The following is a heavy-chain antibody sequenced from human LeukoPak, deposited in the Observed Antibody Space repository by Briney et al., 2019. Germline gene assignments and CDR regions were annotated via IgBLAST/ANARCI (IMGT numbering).Heavy chain of an antibody. D-gene: IGHD2-15*01. V-gene: IGHV1-2*02. CDR2: INPNSGGT. J-gene: IGHJ4*02. Sequence: ASVKVSCKASGYTFTGYYLHWVRQAPGQGLEWMGWINPNSGGTTYAQKFQGRVTMTRDTSISTAYMELSSLRSGDTAVYYCARLSASVVVLDYWGQGTLVTVSS. CDR3: ARLSASVVVLDY. CDR1: GYTFTGYY.